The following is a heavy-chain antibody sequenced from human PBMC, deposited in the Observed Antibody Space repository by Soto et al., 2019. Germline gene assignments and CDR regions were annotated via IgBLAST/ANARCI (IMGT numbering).Heavy chain of an antibody. V-gene: IGHV4-59*08. CDR3: ATMGTPATGLYFFDY. CDR2: ISYSGST. D-gene: IGHD2-15*01. J-gene: IGHJ4*02. CDR1: GGSISSYY. Sequence: SETLSLTCTVSGGSISSYYWSWIRQPPGKGLEWIGFISYSGSTNYNTSLKSRVTISVDTSKSQFSLNLSFVTAADTSVYYCATMGTPATGLYFFDYWGQGSLVTVSS.